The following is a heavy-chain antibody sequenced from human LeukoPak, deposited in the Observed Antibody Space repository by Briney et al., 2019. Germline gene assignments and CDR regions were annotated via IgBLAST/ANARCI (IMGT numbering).Heavy chain of an antibody. V-gene: IGHV1-69*04. D-gene: IGHD5-12*01. CDR1: RGTFSSYA. J-gene: IGHJ5*02. CDR3: ARLATRDGYNLP. Sequence: SVKVSCKASRGTFSSYAISWVRQAPGQGLEWMGRIIPILGIANYAQKFQGRVTITADKSTSTAYMELSSLRSEDTAVYYCARLATRDGYNLPWGQGTLVTVSS. CDR2: IIPILGIA.